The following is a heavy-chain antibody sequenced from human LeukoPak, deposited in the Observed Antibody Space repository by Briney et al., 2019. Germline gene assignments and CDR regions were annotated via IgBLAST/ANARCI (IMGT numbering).Heavy chain of an antibody. CDR3: ARHRYCSSTSCYETAYFDY. CDR1: GGSFSGYY. Sequence: SETLSLTCAVYGGSFSGYYWSWIRQPPGKGLEWIGEINHSGSTNYNPSLKSRVTISVDTSKNQFSLKLSSVTAADTAVYYCARHRYCSSTSCYETAYFDYWGQGTPVTVSS. V-gene: IGHV4-34*01. D-gene: IGHD2-2*01. CDR2: INHSGST. J-gene: IGHJ4*02.